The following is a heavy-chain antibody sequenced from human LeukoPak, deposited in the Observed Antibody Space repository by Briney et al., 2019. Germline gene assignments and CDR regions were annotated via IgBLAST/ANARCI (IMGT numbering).Heavy chain of an antibody. Sequence: GGSLRLSCAASGFTFSSYGTHWVRQAPGKGLEWVAVIWYDGSNKYYADSMKGRFTISRDNSKNTLYLQMNSLRAEDTAVYYCARDQRRWLQNDAFDIWGQGAMVAVSS. CDR3: ARDQRRWLQNDAFDI. CDR2: IWYDGSNK. V-gene: IGHV3-33*01. D-gene: IGHD5-24*01. CDR1: GFTFSSYG. J-gene: IGHJ3*02.